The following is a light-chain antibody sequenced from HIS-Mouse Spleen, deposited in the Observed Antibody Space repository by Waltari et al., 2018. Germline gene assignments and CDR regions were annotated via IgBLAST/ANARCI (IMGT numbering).Light chain of an antibody. Sequence: DIVMTQSPDSLAVSLGERATINCKSSQSVLYSSNNKNYLAWYQQKPGQPPKLLIYWASTREAGVPDRFSGSGSGTEFTLTISSLQAEDVAVYYCQQYYSTPGTFGPGTKVDIK. CDR1: QSVLYSSNNKNY. CDR2: WAS. J-gene: IGKJ3*01. V-gene: IGKV4-1*01. CDR3: QQYYSTPGT.